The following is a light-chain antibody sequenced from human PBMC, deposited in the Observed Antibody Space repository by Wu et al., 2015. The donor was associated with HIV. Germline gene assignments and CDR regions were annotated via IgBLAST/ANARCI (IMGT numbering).Light chain of an antibody. V-gene: IGKV3-15*01. J-gene: IGKJ1*01. CDR2: GAS. CDR1: QTVSNY. CDR3: QQYNNWPPWT. Sequence: EIVLTQSPVTLSLFPGESASVSCRASQTVSNYLAWYQQKPGQAPRLLIYGASTRATGIPARFSGSGSGTEFTLTISSLQSEDFAVYYCQQYNNWPPWTFGQGTKVEIK.